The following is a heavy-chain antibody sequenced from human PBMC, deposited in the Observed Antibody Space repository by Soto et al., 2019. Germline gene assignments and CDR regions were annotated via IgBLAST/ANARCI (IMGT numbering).Heavy chain of an antibody. Sequence: PSETLSLTCTVSGGSISSYYWSWIRQPPGKGLEWIGYIYYSGSTNYNPSIKSRVTISEDTSKNQFSLKLSSVTAADTAVYYFARVSDYYDSSGYFARFDYWGQGTLVTVSS. J-gene: IGHJ4*02. CDR3: ARVSDYYDSSGYFARFDY. CDR2: IYYSGST. D-gene: IGHD3-22*01. V-gene: IGHV4-59*01. CDR1: GGSISSYY.